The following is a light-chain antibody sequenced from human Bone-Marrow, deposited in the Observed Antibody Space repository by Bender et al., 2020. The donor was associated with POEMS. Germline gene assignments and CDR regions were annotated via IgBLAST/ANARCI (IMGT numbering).Light chain of an antibody. Sequence: QSVLTQPPSASGTPGQRVTISCSGGSSNIGAHAVNWYQHLPGTAPKLLIYSSHRRPSEVPDRFSGSKSGTSAALGITGLQTGDEADYYCGTWDNSLSAGVFGGGTKLTVL. CDR3: GTWDNSLSAGV. V-gene: IGLV1-44*01. CDR2: SSH. CDR1: SSNIGAHA. J-gene: IGLJ3*02.